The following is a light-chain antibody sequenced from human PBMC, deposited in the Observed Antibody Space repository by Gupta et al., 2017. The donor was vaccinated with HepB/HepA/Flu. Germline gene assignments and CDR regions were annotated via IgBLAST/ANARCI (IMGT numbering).Light chain of an antibody. CDR1: EKIKSY. Sequence: DVQLTQSPSSLSASVGDTVTITCRGSEKIKSYVNWYQHKPGQAPKFLIYAASRLISGVPSRFSGSQSGTEFTLTISGLQPEDFATYYCQQASSSPPAFGQGTKVEI. J-gene: IGKJ1*01. CDR3: QQASSSPPA. CDR2: AAS. V-gene: IGKV1-39*01.